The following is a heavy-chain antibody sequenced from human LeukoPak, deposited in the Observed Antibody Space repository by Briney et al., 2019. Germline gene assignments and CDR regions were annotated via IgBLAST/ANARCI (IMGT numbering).Heavy chain of an antibody. J-gene: IGHJ5*02. D-gene: IGHD3-16*01. CDR1: GFTFSYNG. Sequence: GGSLRLSCVASGFTFSYNGMHWVRQAQGKGRGWVAFIRYDGSNKYYADSVKDRFTISRDNSKTTLYLQMNSLRAEDTAVYFCAKGDKMLTWRRTYNRFDPWGQGTLVTVSS. V-gene: IGHV3-30*02. CDR2: IRYDGSNK. CDR3: AKGDKMLTWRRTYNRFDP.